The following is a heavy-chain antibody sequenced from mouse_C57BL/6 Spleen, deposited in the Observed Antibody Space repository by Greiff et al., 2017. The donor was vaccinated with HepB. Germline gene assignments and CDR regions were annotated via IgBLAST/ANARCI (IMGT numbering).Heavy chain of an antibody. CDR3: ARGTRSPQLGFDY. CDR1: GFTFSSYA. CDR2: ISDGGSYT. D-gene: IGHD4-1*02. Sequence: EVKLVESGGGLVKPGGSLKLSCAASGFTFSSYAMSWVRQTPEKRLEWVATISDGGSYTYYPDNVKGRFTISRDNAKNNLYLQMSHLKSEDTAMYYCARGTRSPQLGFDYWGQGTTLTVSS. J-gene: IGHJ2*01. V-gene: IGHV5-4*03.